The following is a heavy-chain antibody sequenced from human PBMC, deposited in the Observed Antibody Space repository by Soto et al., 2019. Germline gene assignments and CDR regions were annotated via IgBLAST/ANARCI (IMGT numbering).Heavy chain of an antibody. D-gene: IGHD5-18*01. CDR1: GFTFRNYG. CDR3: AREYSVTALDY. J-gene: IGHJ4*02. CDR2: VWFDGNNK. V-gene: IGHV3-33*01. Sequence: QVQVVESGGGVVQPGRSLRLSCAASGFTFRNYGMHWVRQPPGKGLEWVAVVWFDGNNKYYVDSVKGRFTISRDNSKNTLYLKMNRLRAEDTAVYYCAREYSVTALDYWGQGTLVTVSS.